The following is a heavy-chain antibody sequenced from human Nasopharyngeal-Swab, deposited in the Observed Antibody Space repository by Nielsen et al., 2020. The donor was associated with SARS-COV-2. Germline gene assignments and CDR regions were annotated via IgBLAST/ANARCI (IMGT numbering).Heavy chain of an antibody. CDR1: GFTFRKYW. V-gene: IGHV3-7*01. D-gene: IGHD6-13*01. Sequence: GGSLRLSCAASGFTFRKYWMRGGGQAPGKGLEWVANINQDGSEQYYVDSVKGRFTISRDNAKTSLYLQMNSLRADDTAVYYCARDLAGSDYWGQGTLVTVSS. J-gene: IGHJ4*02. CDR3: ARDLAGSDY. CDR2: INQDGSEQ.